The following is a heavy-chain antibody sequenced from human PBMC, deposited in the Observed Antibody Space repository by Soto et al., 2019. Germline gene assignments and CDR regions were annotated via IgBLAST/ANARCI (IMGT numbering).Heavy chain of an antibody. D-gene: IGHD3-16*01. CDR3: ARGGRSGTFYYYYGMDV. CDR2: LIPIFGTA. CDR1: GGTFSSYA. J-gene: IGHJ6*02. V-gene: IGHV1-69*12. Sequence: QVQLVRSGAKVKKPGSSVKVSCKASGGTFSSYAISWVRQAPGQGLEWMGGLIPIFGTANYAQKFQGRVTITADESTSTAYMELSSLRSEDTAVYYCARGGRSGTFYYYYGMDVWGQGTTVTVSS.